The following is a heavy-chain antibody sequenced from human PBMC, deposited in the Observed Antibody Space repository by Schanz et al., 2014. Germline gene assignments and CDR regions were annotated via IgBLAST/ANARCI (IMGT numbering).Heavy chain of an antibody. Sequence: QVQLVQSGAEVKKPGVSVKVSCKASGYTFTTYYIHWVRQVPGQGLEWMGGFDPKKGEAIYAQKFQGRVTMTEDTSTGTAYMELRNVRYDDTAMYYCARGIPYCSSTSCSGLDAYDVWGQGTLVTVSS. J-gene: IGHJ3*01. D-gene: IGHD2-2*01. V-gene: IGHV1-24*01. CDR1: GYTFTTYY. CDR2: FDPKKGEA. CDR3: ARGIPYCSSTSCSGLDAYDV.